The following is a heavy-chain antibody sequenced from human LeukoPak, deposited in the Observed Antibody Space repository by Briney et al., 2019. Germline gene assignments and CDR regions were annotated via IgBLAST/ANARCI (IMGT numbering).Heavy chain of an antibody. Sequence: ASVKVSCKASGYTFTGYFIHWVRQAPGQGLEWMGWINPNSGGTNYAQKFQDRVTMTRDTSISTVYMELSRLRSGDTAVYYCAREDCGGDCYHYWGQGTLVTVSS. V-gene: IGHV1-2*02. CDR3: AREDCGGDCYHY. J-gene: IGHJ4*02. D-gene: IGHD2-21*02. CDR1: GYTFTGYF. CDR2: INPNSGGT.